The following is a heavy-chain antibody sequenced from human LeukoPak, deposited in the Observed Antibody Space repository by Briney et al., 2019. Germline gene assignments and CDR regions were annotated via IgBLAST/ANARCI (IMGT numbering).Heavy chain of an antibody. CDR3: ARVGDCSSTSCFAPS. Sequence: SVKVSCKASGGTFSSYAISWVRQAPGQGLEWMGRIIPILGITNYAQKFQGRVTITADKSTSTAYMEPSSLRSEDTAVYYCARVGDCSSTSCFAPSWGQGTLVTVSS. CDR2: IIPILGIT. V-gene: IGHV1-69*04. D-gene: IGHD2-2*01. CDR1: GGTFSSYA. J-gene: IGHJ4*02.